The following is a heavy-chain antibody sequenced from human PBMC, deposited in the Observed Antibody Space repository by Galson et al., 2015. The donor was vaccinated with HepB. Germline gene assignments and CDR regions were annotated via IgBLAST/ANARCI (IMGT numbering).Heavy chain of an antibody. D-gene: IGHD4-23*01. CDR2: ISISSSYT. J-gene: IGHJ1*01. CDR1: GFTFSDYY. V-gene: IGHV3-11*06. CDR3: GRGAVGKPFLY. Sequence: SLRLSCAASGFTFSDYYMSWIRQAPGKGLEWISYISISSSYTNYADSVKGRFTISRDNAKNSLYLQMNRLRAEDTAVYYCGRGAVGKPFLYWGQGTLVTVSS.